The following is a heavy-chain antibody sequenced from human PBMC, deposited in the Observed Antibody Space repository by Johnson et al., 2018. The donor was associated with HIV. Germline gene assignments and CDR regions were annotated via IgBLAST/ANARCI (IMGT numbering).Heavy chain of an antibody. CDR1: GFTFSDYY. CDR3: ARGSGVGAFDI. V-gene: IGHV3-11*04. CDR2: ISSSGSTI. Sequence: QVQLVESGGGLVQPGGSLRLSCSASGFTFSDYYITWIRQAPGKGLEWISYISSSGSTIYYADSVKGRFTSSRDNSKNSLYLQMSSLRVEDTAVYYCARGSGVGAFDIWGQGTMVTVSS. D-gene: IGHD7-27*01. J-gene: IGHJ3*02.